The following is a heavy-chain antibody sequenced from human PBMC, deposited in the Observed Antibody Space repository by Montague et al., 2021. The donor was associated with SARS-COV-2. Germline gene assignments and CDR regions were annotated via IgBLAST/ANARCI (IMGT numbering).Heavy chain of an antibody. V-gene: IGHV6-1*01. Sequence: CAISGDSVSTNNTTWDWVRQSPSSDLEWLGRTYFRSKWYNDYAVXXKSRITINPDTSKNQFSLQLKSVTPKDTAIYFCGRVFAPAGTFDFWGQGTLVTVSS. D-gene: IGHD6-13*01. J-gene: IGHJ4*02. CDR2: TYFRSKWYN. CDR1: GDSVSTNNTT. CDR3: GRVFAPAGTFDF.